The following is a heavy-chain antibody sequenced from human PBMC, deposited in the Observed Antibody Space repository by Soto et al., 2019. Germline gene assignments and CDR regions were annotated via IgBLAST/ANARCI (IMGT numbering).Heavy chain of an antibody. V-gene: IGHV4-34*01. CDR1: GGSFSGYY. D-gene: IGHD3-22*01. CDR2: INHSGST. J-gene: IGHJ4*02. CDR3: ARALSGYDSSGG. Sequence: SETLSLTCAVYGGSFSGYYWTWIRQPPGTGLEWIGEINHSGSTNYNPSLKSRVTISVDTSKNQFSLKLTSVTAADTAVYYCARALSGYDSSGGWGQGTPVTVSS.